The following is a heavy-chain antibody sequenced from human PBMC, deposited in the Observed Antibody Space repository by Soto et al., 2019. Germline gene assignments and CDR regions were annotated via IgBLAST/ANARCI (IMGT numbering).Heavy chain of an antibody. CDR1: GFTFSNAW. V-gene: IGHV3-15*01. D-gene: IGHD3-10*01. CDR3: TTDEERRRPGQAFDI. J-gene: IGHJ3*02. CDR2: IKSKTDGGTT. Sequence: GGSLRLSCAASGFTFSNAWMSWVRQAPGKGLEWVGRIKSKTDGGTTDYAEPVKGRFTISRDDSKNTLYLQMNSLKTEDTAVYYCTTDEERRRPGQAFDIWGQGTMVTVSS.